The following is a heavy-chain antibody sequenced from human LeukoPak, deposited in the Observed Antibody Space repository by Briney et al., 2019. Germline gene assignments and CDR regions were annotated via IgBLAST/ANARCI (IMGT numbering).Heavy chain of an antibody. CDR3: ARGVVVVAATRNYYMDV. CDR2: IYYSGST. V-gene: IGHV4-39*01. Sequence: SETLSLTCTVSGGSVSGSYWGWIRQPPGKGLEWIGSIYYSGSTYYNPSLKSRVTISVDTSKNQFSLKLSSVTAADTAVYYCARGVVVVAATRNYYMDVWGKGTTVTISS. CDR1: GGSVSGSY. J-gene: IGHJ6*03. D-gene: IGHD2-15*01.